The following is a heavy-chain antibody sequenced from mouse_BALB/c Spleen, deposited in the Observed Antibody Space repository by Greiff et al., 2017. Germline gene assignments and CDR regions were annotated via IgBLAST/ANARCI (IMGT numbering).Heavy chain of an antibody. Sequence: EVMLVESGGGLVQPGGSRKLSCAASGFTFSDYGMAWVRQAPGKGPEWVAFISNLAYSIYYADTVTGRFTISRENAKNTLYLEMSSLRSEDTAMYYCARDQGYYGAMDYWGQGTSVTVSS. CDR1: GFTFSDYG. V-gene: IGHV5-15*02. CDR2: ISNLAYSI. D-gene: IGHD1-2*01. J-gene: IGHJ4*01. CDR3: ARDQGYYGAMDY.